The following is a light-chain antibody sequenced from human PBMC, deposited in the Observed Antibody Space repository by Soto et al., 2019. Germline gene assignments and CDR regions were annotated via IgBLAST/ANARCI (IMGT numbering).Light chain of an antibody. J-gene: IGLJ1*01. CDR2: EVT. CDR1: SSDVGGYNY. V-gene: IGLV2-14*01. CDR3: SSYTGSSTQV. Sequence: QPVLTQPASVSGSPGQSITISCTGTSSDVGGYNYVSWYQQHPGKAPKLMIYEVTNRPSGVSNRFSGSKSGNTASLTISGLQAEDEADYYCSSYTGSSTQVFGTGTKLTVL.